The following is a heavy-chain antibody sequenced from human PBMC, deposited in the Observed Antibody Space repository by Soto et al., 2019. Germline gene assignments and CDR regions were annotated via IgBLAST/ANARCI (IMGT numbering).Heavy chain of an antibody. CDR1: GYTFSSCD. J-gene: IGHJ4*02. Sequence: ASVKVSCKASGYTFSSCDIHWVRQATGQGLEWMGWMNPYTGNTGYAQKFQGRVTMTRNTSITTAYLELSSLRSEDTAVYYCTRRKERSGPHYFDSWGQGTLVTVS. CDR3: TRRKERSGPHYFDS. V-gene: IGHV1-8*01. CDR2: MNPYTGNT. D-gene: IGHD6-25*01.